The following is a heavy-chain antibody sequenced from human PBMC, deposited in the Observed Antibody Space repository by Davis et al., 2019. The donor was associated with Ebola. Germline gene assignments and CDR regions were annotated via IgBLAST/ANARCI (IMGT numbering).Heavy chain of an antibody. CDR2: ISYDGSNK. D-gene: IGHD6-19*01. Sequence: PGGSLRLSCAASGFTFSSYAMHWVRQAPGKGLEWVAVISYDGSNKYYADSVKGRFTISRDNSKNTLYLQMNSLRAEDTAVYYCAKDRSHRQWLVPHYYYYGMDVWGQGTTVTVSS. CDR1: GFTFSSYA. J-gene: IGHJ6*02. CDR3: AKDRSHRQWLVPHYYYYGMDV. V-gene: IGHV3-30-3*01.